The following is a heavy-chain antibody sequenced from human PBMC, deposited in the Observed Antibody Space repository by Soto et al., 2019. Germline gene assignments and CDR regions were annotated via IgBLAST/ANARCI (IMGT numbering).Heavy chain of an antibody. CDR3: ASPKYGGYVPNDY. CDR1: GVTVSNSC. J-gene: IGHJ4*02. V-gene: IGHV3-66*01. CDR2: LYSGGGT. Sequence: GGSLRLSCAASGVTVSNSCMSWVRQAPGKGLEWVSLLYSGGGTYYADYVKGRFSISRDNSKNTLYLQMNSLRAEDTAVYYCASPKYGGYVPNDYWGQGTLVTVSS. D-gene: IGHD4-17*01.